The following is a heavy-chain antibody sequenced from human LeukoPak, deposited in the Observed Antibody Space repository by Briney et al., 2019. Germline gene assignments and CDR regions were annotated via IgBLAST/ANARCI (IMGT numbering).Heavy chain of an antibody. CDR3: AKLSSGSSSLWRRGYYYYGMDV. D-gene: IGHD6-13*01. Sequence: PGGSLRLSCAASGFTFSSYAMSWVRQAPGKGLEWVSAISGSGGSTYYADSVKGRFTISRDNSKNTLYLQMNSLRAEDTAVYYCAKLSSGSSSLWRRGYYYYGMDVWGQGTTVTVSS. V-gene: IGHV3-23*01. CDR1: GFTFSSYA. J-gene: IGHJ6*02. CDR2: ISGSGGST.